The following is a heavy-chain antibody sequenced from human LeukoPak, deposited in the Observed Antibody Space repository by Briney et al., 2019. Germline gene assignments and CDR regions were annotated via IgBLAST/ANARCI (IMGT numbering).Heavy chain of an antibody. CDR2: MSYSGST. CDR1: GGAISSYY. CDR3: ARGSDFGDY. V-gene: IGHV4-59*01. Sequence: SETLSLTCTVSGGAISSYYWSWIRPPPGKGLEWIGYMSYSGSTNYNPSLKCRVTMSINTSKNQFSLRLSSVTAADTAVYYCARGSDFGDYWGQGTLVTVSS. D-gene: IGHD4-17*01. J-gene: IGHJ4*02.